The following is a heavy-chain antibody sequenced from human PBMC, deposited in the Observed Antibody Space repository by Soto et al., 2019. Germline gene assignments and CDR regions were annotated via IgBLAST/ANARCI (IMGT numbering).Heavy chain of an antibody. CDR3: ARQTTVNYYYYYGMDV. CDR1: GYTFTSYA. V-gene: IGHV1-3*01. Sequence: ASVKVSCKASGYTFTSYAMHWVRQAPGQRLEWMGWINAGNGNTEYSQKFQGRVTITRDTSASTAYMELSSLRSEDTAVYYCARQTTVNYYYYYGMDVWGQGTTVTVSS. CDR2: INAGNGNT. J-gene: IGHJ6*02. D-gene: IGHD4-4*01.